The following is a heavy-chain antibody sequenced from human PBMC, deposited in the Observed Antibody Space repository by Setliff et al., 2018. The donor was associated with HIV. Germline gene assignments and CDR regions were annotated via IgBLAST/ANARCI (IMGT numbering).Heavy chain of an antibody. CDR2: IWYDGSKK. J-gene: IGHJ6*04. CDR1: GFTFSSHG. Sequence: PGGSLRLSCAASGFTFSSHGMRWVRRAPGKGLECVANIWYDGSKKYYADSVKGRFTISGDNSENTLYLEMNNLRAEDTAVYYCARDTWYYSAKHLDVWGKGTTVTVSS. D-gene: IGHD3-10*01. CDR3: ARDTWYYSAKHLDV. V-gene: IGHV3-33*01.